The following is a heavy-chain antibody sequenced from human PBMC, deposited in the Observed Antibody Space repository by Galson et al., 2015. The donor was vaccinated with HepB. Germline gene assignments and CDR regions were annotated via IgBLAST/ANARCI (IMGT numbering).Heavy chain of an antibody. CDR3: AKDHGGPEDY. J-gene: IGHJ4*02. CDR2: ISPDAEGSKT. CDR1: GFTLSIFW. V-gene: IGHV3-74*01. Sequence: SLRLSCAGSGFTLSIFWVHWVRQVPGKGLVWVSRISPDAEGSKTAYADSVGGRFTISRDNTKKMVYLQMNSLRADDTAVYYCAKDHGGPEDYWGQGTLVTVSS.